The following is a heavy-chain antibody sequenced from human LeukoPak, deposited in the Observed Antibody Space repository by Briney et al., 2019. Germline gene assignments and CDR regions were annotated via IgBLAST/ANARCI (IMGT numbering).Heavy chain of an antibody. V-gene: IGHV4-59*01. CDR1: GVSINNYY. Sequence: SETLSLTCTVSGVSINNYYWNWIRQPPGEGLEWIGYIYNNGNTKYNPSLKSRVTISVDTSKNQFSLKLSSVTAADTAVYYCASFLAVAGTFTFDYWGQGTLVTVSS. J-gene: IGHJ4*02. CDR2: IYNNGNT. CDR3: ASFLAVAGTFTFDY. D-gene: IGHD6-19*01.